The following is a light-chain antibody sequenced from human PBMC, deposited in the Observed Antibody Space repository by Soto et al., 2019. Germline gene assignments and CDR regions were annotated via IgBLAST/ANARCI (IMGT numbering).Light chain of an antibody. V-gene: IGKV3-20*01. CDR2: GAS. Sequence: EIVLTQSPDTLSLSPGERATLSCRASQSVSSNYLAWYQQIPGQAPRPHIYGASSRATGIPDRFSGSGSVTDFTLSISRLEPEDFAVYYCQQYGNSPRTFGQGTKLDI. CDR1: QSVSSNY. J-gene: IGKJ1*01. CDR3: QQYGNSPRT.